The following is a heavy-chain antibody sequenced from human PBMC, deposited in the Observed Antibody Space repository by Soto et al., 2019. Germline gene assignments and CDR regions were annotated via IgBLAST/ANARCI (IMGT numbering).Heavy chain of an antibody. Sequence: ASVKVSCKASGYTFTNYYVHWVRQAPGQGLEWMGIINPSGGRTNYAQKFQGRVTMTRDTSTSTVYLELSTLRSEDTAVYYCARYLSSYSFGWYDLWGRGTLVTAPQ. J-gene: IGHJ2*01. CDR3: ARYLSSYSFGWYDL. D-gene: IGHD6-19*01. CDR2: INPSGGRT. CDR1: GYTFTNYY. V-gene: IGHV1-46*01.